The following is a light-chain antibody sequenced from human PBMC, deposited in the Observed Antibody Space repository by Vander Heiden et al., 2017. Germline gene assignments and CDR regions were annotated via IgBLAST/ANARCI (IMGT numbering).Light chain of an antibody. Sequence: EIMLTQSPATLSLSPGEGATLSCRASQSVSSYLAWYQHKPGQAPRLLIYEASNRATGIPARFSGTGSGTDFTLTISSLEPEDFAVYYCQHRSGWLPGTFGQGTKVEIK. CDR1: QSVSSY. CDR3: QHRSGWLPGT. CDR2: EAS. J-gene: IGKJ1*01. V-gene: IGKV3-11*01.